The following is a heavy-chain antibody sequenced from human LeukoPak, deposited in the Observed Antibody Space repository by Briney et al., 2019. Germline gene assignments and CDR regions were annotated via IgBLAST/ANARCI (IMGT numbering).Heavy chain of an antibody. V-gene: IGHV4-61*02. CDR2: MYTSGST. D-gene: IGHD3/OR15-3a*01. J-gene: IGHJ5*02. Sequence: SQTLSLTCTVSGDSISSGSYYWSWIRQPAGKELEWIGRMYTSGSTNYNPSLKSRVTMSVDTSKNQFSLKVNSVTAADTAVYYCAVSRGWTGFDPWGQGTLVTVSS. CDR3: AVSRGWTGFDP. CDR1: GDSISSGSYY.